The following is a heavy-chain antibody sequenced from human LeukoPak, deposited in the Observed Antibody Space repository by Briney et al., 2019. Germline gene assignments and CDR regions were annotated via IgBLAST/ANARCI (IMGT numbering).Heavy chain of an antibody. CDR3: ARGRYYYDFWSGYPDY. Sequence: QPGGSLRLSCAASGFTFSSYDMHWVRQATGKGLEWVSAIGTAGDTYYPGSVKSRFTISRENAKNSLYLQMNSLRAGDTAVYYCARGRYYYDFWSGYPDYWGQGTLVTVSS. J-gene: IGHJ4*02. V-gene: IGHV3-13*01. CDR1: GFTFSSYD. CDR2: IGTAGDT. D-gene: IGHD3-3*01.